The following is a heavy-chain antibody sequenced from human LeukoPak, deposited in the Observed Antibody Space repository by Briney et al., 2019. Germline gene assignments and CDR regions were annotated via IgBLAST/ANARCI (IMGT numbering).Heavy chain of an antibody. J-gene: IGHJ4*02. D-gene: IGHD6-19*01. V-gene: IGHV3-21*01. CDR1: GFTFSSYS. CDR3: ARDCLNGWDVYFDY. Sequence: PGGSLRLSCAASGFTFSSYSMNWVRQAPGKGLEWVSSISSSSSYIYYADSVKGRFTISRDNAKNSLYLQMNSLRAEDTAVYYCARDCLNGWDVYFDYWGQGTLVTVSS. CDR2: ISSSSSYI.